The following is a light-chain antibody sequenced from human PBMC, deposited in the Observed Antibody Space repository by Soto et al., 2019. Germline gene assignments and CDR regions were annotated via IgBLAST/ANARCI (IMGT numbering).Light chain of an antibody. J-gene: IGLJ2*01. Sequence: QSVLTQTPSVSGAPGQKITMSCTGSSSNIGAGYDVHWCQQLPGTAPKLLIYGNSNRPSGVPDRFSGSKSGTSASLAITGLQAEDEADYYCQSYDSSLSGSVVFGGGTKLTVL. V-gene: IGLV1-40*01. CDR3: QSYDSSLSGSVV. CDR1: SSNIGAGYD. CDR2: GNS.